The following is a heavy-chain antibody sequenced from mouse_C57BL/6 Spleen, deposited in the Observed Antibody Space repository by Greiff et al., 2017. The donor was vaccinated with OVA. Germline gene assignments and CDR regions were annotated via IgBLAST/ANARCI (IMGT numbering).Heavy chain of an antibody. CDR3: ARLSSSGTMDY. CDR1: GFNIKNTY. D-gene: IGHD3-2*02. CDR2: IDPANGNT. J-gene: IGHJ4*01. Sequence: EVKLQESVAELVRPGASVKLSCTASGFNIKNTYMHWVKQRPEQGLEWIGRIDPANGNTKYAPKFQGRAPITADTASNTAYLQLSSLTSEDTAIYYCARLSSSGTMDYWGQGTSVTVSS. V-gene: IGHV14-3*01.